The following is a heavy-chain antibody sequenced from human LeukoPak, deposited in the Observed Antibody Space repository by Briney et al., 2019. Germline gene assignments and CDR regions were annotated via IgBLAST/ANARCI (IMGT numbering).Heavy chain of an antibody. CDR1: GYSFTSYG. CDR3: ARDRPGRYYGSGRYYNPPDY. D-gene: IGHD3-10*01. Sequence: GASVKVSCKASGYSFTSYGISWVRQAPGQGLEWMGWISAYNGNTNYGQKFQTRVTVTTDTSTSTAYMDLRSLRSDDTAIYYCARDRPGRYYGSGRYYNPPDYWGQGTLVIVSS. V-gene: IGHV1-18*01. CDR2: ISAYNGNT. J-gene: IGHJ4*02.